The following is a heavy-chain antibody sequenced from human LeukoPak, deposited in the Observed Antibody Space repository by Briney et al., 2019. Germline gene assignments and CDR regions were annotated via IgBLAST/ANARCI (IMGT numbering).Heavy chain of an antibody. Sequence: GGSLRLSCAASGFTFSSYSMNWVRQAPGKGLEWVSSISSRSSYIYYADSVKGRFTIPRDNAKNSLYLQMNSLRAEDTAVYYCARAYYYYYGMDVWGQGTTVTVSS. V-gene: IGHV3-21*01. CDR2: ISSRSSYI. CDR1: GFTFSSYS. J-gene: IGHJ6*02. CDR3: ARAYYYYYGMDV.